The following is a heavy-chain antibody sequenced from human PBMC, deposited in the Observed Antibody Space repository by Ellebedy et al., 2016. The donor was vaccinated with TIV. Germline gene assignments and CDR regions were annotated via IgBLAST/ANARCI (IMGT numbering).Heavy chain of an antibody. CDR3: ARGRDYYELGSYYNFDY. J-gene: IGHJ4*02. Sequence: SETLSLTCTVSGGSISDYYWSWIRQPPGKGLEWIGSVFYSGSTNYNPSLESRVTVSVDTSKKQFSLKLSSVTAADTAVYYCARGRDYYELGSYYNFDYWGQGTLVTVSS. CDR2: VFYSGST. CDR1: GGSISDYY. V-gene: IGHV4-59*01. D-gene: IGHD3-10*01.